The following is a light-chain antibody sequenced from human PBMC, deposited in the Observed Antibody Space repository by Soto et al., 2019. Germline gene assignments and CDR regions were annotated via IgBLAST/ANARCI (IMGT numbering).Light chain of an antibody. J-gene: IGKJ5*01. V-gene: IGKV3-11*01. CDR1: QSVSRY. Sequence: EIVLTQSPGTLSLSPGEGATLSCRASQSVSRYLAWYQQKPGQAPRLLIYDASNRATGIPARFSGSGSGTDFTLTISRLEPEDFAVYYCQQRSNWPITFGKGTRLEIK. CDR3: QQRSNWPIT. CDR2: DAS.